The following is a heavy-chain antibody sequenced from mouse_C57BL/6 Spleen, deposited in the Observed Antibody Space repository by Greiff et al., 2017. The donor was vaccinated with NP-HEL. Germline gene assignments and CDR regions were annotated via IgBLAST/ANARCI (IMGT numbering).Heavy chain of an antibody. CDR2: ISYDGSN. V-gene: IGHV3-6*01. J-gene: IGHJ2*01. D-gene: IGHD2-3*01. CDR1: GYSITSGYY. CDR3: ARGWLPFDY. Sequence: DVQLQESGPGLVKPSQSLSLTCSVTGYSITSGYYWNWIRQFPGNKLEWMGYISYDGSNNYNPSLKNRISITRDTSKNQFFLKLNSVTTEDTATYYCARGWLPFDYWGQGTTLTVS.